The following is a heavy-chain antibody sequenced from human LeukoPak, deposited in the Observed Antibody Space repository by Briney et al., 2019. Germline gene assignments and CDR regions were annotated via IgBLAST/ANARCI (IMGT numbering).Heavy chain of an antibody. D-gene: IGHD3-3*01. J-gene: IGHJ4*02. Sequence: PGGSLRLPCAASGFTFSSYEMNWVRQVPGKGLVWVSYISSSGRTIYYADSVKGRFTISRDNAKNSLYLQMNSLRAEDTAVYYCAREGVYDSWDYWGQGTLVTVSS. CDR1: GFTFSSYE. CDR2: ISSSGRTI. CDR3: AREGVYDSWDY. V-gene: IGHV3-48*03.